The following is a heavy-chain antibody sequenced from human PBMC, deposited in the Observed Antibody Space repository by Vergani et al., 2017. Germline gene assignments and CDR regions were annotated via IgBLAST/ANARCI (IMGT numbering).Heavy chain of an antibody. Sequence: EVQLVESGGGMVKPGGSLRLSCAASGFTFSSYSMNWVRQAPGKGLEWVSSISSSSSYIYYADSVKGRFTISRDNAQNSLYLQMNSLRAEDTAVYYCARDSRAVAAYYFDYWGQGTLVTVSS. CDR3: ARDSRAVAAYYFDY. V-gene: IGHV3-21*01. D-gene: IGHD6-19*01. J-gene: IGHJ4*02. CDR2: ISSSSSYI. CDR1: GFTFSSYS.